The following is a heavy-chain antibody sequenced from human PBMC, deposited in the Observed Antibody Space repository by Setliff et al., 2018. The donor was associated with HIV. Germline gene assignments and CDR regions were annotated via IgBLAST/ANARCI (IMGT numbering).Heavy chain of an antibody. V-gene: IGHV3-15*01. CDR2: IKSEADGGTE. D-gene: IGHD4-17*01. Sequence: GGSLRLSCAASGFFFKNAWMSWVRQAPGKGLEWIGRIKSEADGGTEESAAFLKGRFTISRDNSKNTLYLQMNSLRAEDTAVYYCAKDLTTVPVLTPLADWGQGTLVTVSS. CDR1: GFFFKNAW. CDR3: AKDLTTVPVLTPLAD. J-gene: IGHJ4*02.